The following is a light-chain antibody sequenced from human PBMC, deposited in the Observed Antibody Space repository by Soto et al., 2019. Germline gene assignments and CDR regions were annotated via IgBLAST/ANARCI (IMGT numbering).Light chain of an antibody. J-gene: IGLJ1*01. CDR2: RST. CDR3: AAWDDSLTGLYV. V-gene: IGLV1-47*01. Sequence: QAVVTQPPSASGTPGQTVIISCAGTTSNIGGNYVHWYQQLPGMAPKLVIFRSTQRPSGVPDRFSGSKSGTSASLAISGLRSEDEGDYYCAAWDDSLTGLYVFGSGTKLTVL. CDR1: TSNIGGNY.